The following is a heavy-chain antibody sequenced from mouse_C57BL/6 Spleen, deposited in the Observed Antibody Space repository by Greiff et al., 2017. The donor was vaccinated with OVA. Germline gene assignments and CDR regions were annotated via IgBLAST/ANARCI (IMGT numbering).Heavy chain of an antibody. D-gene: IGHD1-1*01. CDR3: AFITTVVATLYYAMDY. J-gene: IGHJ4*01. V-gene: IGHV14-2*01. CDR1: GFNIKDYY. Sequence: VQLQQSGAELVKPGASVKLSCTASGFNIKDYYMHWVKQRTEQGLEWIGRIDPEDGETKYAPKFQGKATITADTSSNTAYLQLSSLTSEDTAVYYCAFITTVVATLYYAMDYWGQGTSVTVSS. CDR2: IDPEDGET.